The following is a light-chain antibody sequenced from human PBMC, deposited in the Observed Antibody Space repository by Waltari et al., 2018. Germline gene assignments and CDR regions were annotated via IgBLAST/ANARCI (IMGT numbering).Light chain of an antibody. V-gene: IGKV1-39*01. J-gene: IGKJ2*01. CDR2: AAS. Sequence: DIQMTQSPSSLSATVGDRATITCRASQSISSYLNWYQQKPGKAPRLLIYAASSLQSGVPLRFSGSGSGTDFTLTISSLQPEDFATYYCQQSYSTPRTFGQGTKLESK. CDR3: QQSYSTPRT. CDR1: QSISSY.